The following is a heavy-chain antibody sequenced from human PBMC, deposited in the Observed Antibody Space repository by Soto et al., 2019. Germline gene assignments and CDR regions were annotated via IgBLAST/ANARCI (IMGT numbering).Heavy chain of an antibody. CDR1: GFTFDDYA. D-gene: IGHD1-26*01. CDR2: ISWNSGSI. J-gene: IGHJ4*02. V-gene: IGHV3-9*01. Sequence: GGSLRLSCAASGFTFDDYAMHWVRQAPGKGLEWVSGISWNSGSIGYADSVKGRFTISRDNAKNSLYLQMNSLRAEDTALYYCAKDFRGRPDYWGQGTLVTVSS. CDR3: AKDFRGRPDY.